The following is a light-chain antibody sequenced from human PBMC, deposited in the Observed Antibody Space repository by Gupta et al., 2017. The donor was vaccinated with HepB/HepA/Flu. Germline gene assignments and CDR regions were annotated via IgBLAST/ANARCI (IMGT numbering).Light chain of an antibody. CDR1: QDISNY. V-gene: IGKV1-33*01. CDR3: QQDDNLPSLT. CDR2: DAS. Sequence: DIQMTQSPSSLSASVGDRVTITCQASQDISNYLNWYQQKPGKAPKLLIYDASNLETGVPSRFSGSGSGTDFTFTISSLQQEDIATYYCQQDDNLPSLTFGGGTKVESK. J-gene: IGKJ4*01.